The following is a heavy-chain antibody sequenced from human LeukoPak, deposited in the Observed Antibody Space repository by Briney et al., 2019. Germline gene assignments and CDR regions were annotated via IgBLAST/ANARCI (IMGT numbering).Heavy chain of an antibody. CDR1: GFTFSRYA. CDR3: VTVQEGSTFDY. V-gene: IGHV3-64D*09. J-gene: IGHJ4*02. Sequence: GGSLRLSCSASGFTFSRYAMYWVRQAPDEGLEYASSISSNGARPQYAHSVKGRFTISRDNSRNTLYLQISSLRPEDTAVYYSVTVQEGSTFDYWGQGTLVTVSS. CDR2: ISSNGARP.